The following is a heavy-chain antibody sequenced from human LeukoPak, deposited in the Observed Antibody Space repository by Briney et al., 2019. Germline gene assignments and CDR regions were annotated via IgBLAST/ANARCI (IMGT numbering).Heavy chain of an antibody. V-gene: IGHV3-7*01. Sequence: GGSLRLSCATSGFTFTTYWMNWVRQAPGKGLEWVANIKQDGSEKYYVDSVKGRFTISRDNARNSLYLQMNSLRADDTAVYYCAKDINSITIFGVVRGGWFDPWGQGTLVTVSS. J-gene: IGHJ5*02. CDR2: IKQDGSEK. CDR1: GFTFTTYW. D-gene: IGHD3-3*01. CDR3: AKDINSITIFGVVRGGWFDP.